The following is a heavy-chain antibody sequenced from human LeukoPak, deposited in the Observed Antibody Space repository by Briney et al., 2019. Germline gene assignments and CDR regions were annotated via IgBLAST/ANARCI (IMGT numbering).Heavy chain of an antibody. J-gene: IGHJ6*03. CDR1: GFTVSNKY. Sequence: PGGSLRLSCAASGFTVSNKYMTWVRQAPGKGLEWVSGISWNSGSIGYADSVKGRFTISRDNAKNSLYLQMNSLRTEDTALYYCAKGAGALYYYYMDVWSKGTAVTISS. D-gene: IGHD1-26*01. CDR3: AKGAGALYYYYMDV. CDR2: ISWNSGSI. V-gene: IGHV3-9*01.